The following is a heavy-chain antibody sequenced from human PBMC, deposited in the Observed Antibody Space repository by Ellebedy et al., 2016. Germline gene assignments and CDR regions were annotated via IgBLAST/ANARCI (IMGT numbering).Heavy chain of an antibody. D-gene: IGHD6-13*01. V-gene: IGHV4-59*01. J-gene: IGHJ4*02. CDR3: ARGASWYAD. Sequence: SETLSLTCTVSGGSTSTYYWSWIRQPPGKGLEWIGYIYYSGSTNYNPSLKSRATISVDTSKNQFSLKVSSVTAADTAVYYCARGASWYADWGQGTLVTVSS. CDR1: GGSTSTYY. CDR2: IYYSGST.